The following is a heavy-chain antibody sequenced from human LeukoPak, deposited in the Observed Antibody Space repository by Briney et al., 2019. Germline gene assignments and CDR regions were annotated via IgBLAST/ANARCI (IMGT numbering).Heavy chain of an antibody. CDR3: ARVPSRGRIKPFDY. Sequence: ASVKVSCKASGYTFTGYYMHWVRQAPGQGLEWMGWINPNSGGTNYAQKFQGRVTMTRDTSISTAYMELSRLRSDDTAVYYCARVPSRGRIKPFDYWGQGTLVTVSS. D-gene: IGHD3-10*01. V-gene: IGHV1-2*02. J-gene: IGHJ4*02. CDR2: INPNSGGT. CDR1: GYTFTGYY.